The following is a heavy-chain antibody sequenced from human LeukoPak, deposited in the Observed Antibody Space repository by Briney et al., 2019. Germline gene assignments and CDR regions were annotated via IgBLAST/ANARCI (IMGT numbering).Heavy chain of an antibody. CDR2: MNPNSGNT. J-gene: IGHJ4*02. V-gene: IGHV1-8*01. Sequence: ASVKVSCKASGYTFTSYDINWVRQATGQGLEWMGWMNPNSGNTGYAQKFQGRVTMTRDTSTSTVYMELSSLRSEDTAVYYCARGPRDDWGYFDYWGQGTLVTVSS. CDR1: GYTFTSYD. D-gene: IGHD5-24*01. CDR3: ARGPRDDWGYFDY.